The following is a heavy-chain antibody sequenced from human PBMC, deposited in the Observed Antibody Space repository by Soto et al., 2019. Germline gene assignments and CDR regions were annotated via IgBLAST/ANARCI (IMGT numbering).Heavy chain of an antibody. D-gene: IGHD3-22*01. CDR1: GFTFGDYA. J-gene: IGHJ4*02. CDR3: TRDRYYYDSSGDYLY. CDR2: IRSNAYGGTT. Sequence: PGGSLRLSCTASGFTFGDYAMSWVRQAPGKGLEWVGFIRSNAYGGTTEYAASVKGRFTISRDDSKSIAYLQMNSLKTEDTAVYYCTRDRYYYDSSGDYLYWGQGTLVTFSS. V-gene: IGHV3-49*04.